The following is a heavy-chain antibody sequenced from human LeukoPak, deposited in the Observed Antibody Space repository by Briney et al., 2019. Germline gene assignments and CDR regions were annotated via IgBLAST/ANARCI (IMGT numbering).Heavy chain of an antibody. CDR3: ARFGTRDNCCYPGVDT. D-gene: IGHD1-1*01. V-gene: IGHV4-38-2*01. CDR1: GYSLSSGFY. Sequence: SETLSLTCGVSGYSLSSGFYWGWIRQPPGKGLEWIATMFHSGSTYYNPSLESRVTISMDTSKNHFSLRLNSVTAADTALYYCARFGTRDNCCYPGVDTWGQGSPVTVSS. CDR2: MFHSGST. J-gene: IGHJ5*02.